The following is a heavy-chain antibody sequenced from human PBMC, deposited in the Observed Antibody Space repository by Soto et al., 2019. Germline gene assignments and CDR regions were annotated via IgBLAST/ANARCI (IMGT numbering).Heavy chain of an antibody. V-gene: IGHV4-59*01. CDR1: GDSMSTYY. CDR2: IYDSGTT. J-gene: IGHJ4*02. D-gene: IGHD3-10*01. CDR3: ARSFTYGAQRFDY. Sequence: SETLSLTCSVSGDSMSTYYWTWIRQPPGKGLEWIGYIYDSGTTNYNPSLKSRVATSVDTSKNQFSLKLSSVTAADTAIYYCARSFTYGAQRFDYWGQGALVTVSS.